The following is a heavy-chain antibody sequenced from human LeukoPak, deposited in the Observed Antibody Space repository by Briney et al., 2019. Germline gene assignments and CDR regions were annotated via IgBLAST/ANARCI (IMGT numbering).Heavy chain of an antibody. Sequence: PSETLSLTCAVYVGSFSGYYWSWIRQPPGKGLEWIGEINHGGSTNYNPSLESRVTISVDTSKNQFSLKLSSVTAADTAVYYCARGIRRDGYSSGAFDIWGQGTMVTVSS. D-gene: IGHD5-24*01. V-gene: IGHV4-34*01. CDR2: INHGGST. CDR1: VGSFSGYY. J-gene: IGHJ3*02. CDR3: ARGIRRDGYSSGAFDI.